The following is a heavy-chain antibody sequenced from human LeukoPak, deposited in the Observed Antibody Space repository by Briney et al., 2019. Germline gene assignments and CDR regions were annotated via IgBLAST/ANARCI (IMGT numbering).Heavy chain of an antibody. J-gene: IGHJ5*02. V-gene: IGHV4-39*07. CDR3: ARSPTGWFDP. Sequence: SETLSLTCTVSGGSISSGSYYWGWIRQPPGKGLEWIGSIYYSGSTYYNPSLKSRVTISVDTSKNQFSLKLSSVTAADTAVYYCARSPTGWFDPWGQGTLVTVSS. CDR1: GGSISSGSYY. CDR2: IYYSGST.